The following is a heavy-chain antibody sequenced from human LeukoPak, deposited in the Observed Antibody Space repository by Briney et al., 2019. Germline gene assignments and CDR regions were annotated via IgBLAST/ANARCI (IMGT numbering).Heavy chain of an antibody. D-gene: IGHD2-15*01. CDR1: GFIFDNFA. V-gene: IGHV3-30*04. J-gene: IGHJ4*02. CDR3: ARDRNVVGADFDY. CDR2: VSFDGTNN. Sequence: PGRSLRLSCAASGFIFDNFAIHWVRQAPGKGLEWVSIVSFDGTNNFYADSVKGRFTVSRDNSKNTVYLQMNSLRPEDTAVYFYARDRNVVGADFDYWGQGALVTVSS.